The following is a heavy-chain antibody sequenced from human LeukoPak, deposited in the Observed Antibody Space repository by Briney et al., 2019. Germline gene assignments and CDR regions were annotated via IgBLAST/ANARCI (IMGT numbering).Heavy chain of an antibody. CDR2: IYYSGST. J-gene: IGHJ4*02. Sequence: SETLSLTCTVSDGSIRGYYWSWIRQSPGKGLEWIGYIYYSGSTNYNPSLKSRVTISVDTSKNQFSLKLSSVTAADTAVYYCARVTGYMIEDYFDYWGQGTLVTVSS. CDR3: ARVTGYMIEDYFDY. V-gene: IGHV4-59*01. D-gene: IGHD3-22*01. CDR1: DGSIRGYY.